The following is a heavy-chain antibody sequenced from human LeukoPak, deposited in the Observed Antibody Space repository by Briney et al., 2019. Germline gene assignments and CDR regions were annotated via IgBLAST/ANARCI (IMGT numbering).Heavy chain of an antibody. D-gene: IGHD1-26*01. CDR3: ARVGSGSYFLDALDI. CDR1: GFSFKNYG. V-gene: IGHV3-33*01. J-gene: IGHJ3*02. Sequence: GGSLRLSCIASGFSFKNYGMHWVRQAPGKGLEWLAVIWSDGNIKYYADSVKGRFSISRDNFKNILYLQMNSLRAEDTALYYCARVGSGSYFLDALDIWGQGTMVTVSS. CDR2: IWSDGNIK.